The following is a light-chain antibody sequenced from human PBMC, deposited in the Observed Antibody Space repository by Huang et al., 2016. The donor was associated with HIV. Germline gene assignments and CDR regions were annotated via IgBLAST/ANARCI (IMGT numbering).Light chain of an antibody. Sequence: IQLTQSPSSLSIYVGDKVTITCRASQGIPNYVAWYQQRTGKAPKLLIYAASTLQNGVPSRFSGSGSGADFALSIANVQPEDSATYYCQQFSSYPLTFGGGTKVEIK. J-gene: IGKJ4*01. CDR2: AAS. V-gene: IGKV1-9*01. CDR3: QQFSSYPLT. CDR1: QGIPNY.